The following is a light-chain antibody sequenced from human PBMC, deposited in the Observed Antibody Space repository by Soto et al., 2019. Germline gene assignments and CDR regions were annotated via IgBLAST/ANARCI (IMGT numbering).Light chain of an antibody. J-gene: IGLJ2*01. Sequence: QSALTQPASVSGSPGQAITISCTGTSSDIGDYDYVSWYQHLPGKAPKRLIFDVTHRPSGASDRFSGSKSGNTASLTISGVRPEDEADYYCCSYTDIALDVVFGGGTKLTVL. CDR1: SSDIGDYDY. V-gene: IGLV2-14*01. CDR3: CSYTDIALDVV. CDR2: DVT.